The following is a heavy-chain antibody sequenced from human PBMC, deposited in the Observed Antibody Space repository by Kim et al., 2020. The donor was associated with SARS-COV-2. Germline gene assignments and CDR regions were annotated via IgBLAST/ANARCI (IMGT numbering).Heavy chain of an antibody. Sequence: SETLSLTCAVYGGSFSGYYWSWIRQPPGKGLEWIGEINHSGSTNYNPSLKSRVTISVDTSKNQFSLKLSSVTAADTAVYYCARSYGSGSYFYYYHYGMDVWGQGTTVTVSS. CDR3: ARSYGSGSYFYYYHYGMDV. CDR1: GGSFSGYY. J-gene: IGHJ6*02. CDR2: INHSGST. V-gene: IGHV4-34*01. D-gene: IGHD3-10*01.